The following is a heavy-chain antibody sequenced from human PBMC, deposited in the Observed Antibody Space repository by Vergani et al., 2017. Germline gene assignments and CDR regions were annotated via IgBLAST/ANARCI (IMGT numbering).Heavy chain of an antibody. CDR2: IYYSGST. J-gene: IGHJ6*02. V-gene: IGHV4-34*01. CDR3: ARDLVDSSGYYNYYYGMDV. CDR1: GGSFSGYY. Sequence: QVQLQQWGAGLLKPSETLSHTCAVYGGSFSGYYWGWIRQPPGKGLEWIGSIYYSGSTYYNPSLKSRVTISVDTSKNQFSLKLSSVTAADTAVYYCARDLVDSSGYYNYYYGMDVWGQGTTVTVSS. D-gene: IGHD3-22*01.